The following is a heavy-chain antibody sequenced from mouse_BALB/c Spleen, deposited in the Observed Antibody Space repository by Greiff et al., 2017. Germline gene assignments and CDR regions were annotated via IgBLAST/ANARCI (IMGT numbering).Heavy chain of an antibody. CDR1: GFTFTDYY. J-gene: IGHJ2*01. CDR2: IRNKANGYTT. V-gene: IGHV7-3*02. CDR3: ARESRLLRTYFDY. Sequence: EVKLVESGGGLVQPGGSLRLSCATSGFTFTDYYMSWVRQPPGKALEWLGFIRNKANGYTTEYSASVKGRFTISRDNSQSILYPQMNTLRAEDSATYYCARESRLLRTYFDYWGQGTTLTVSS. D-gene: IGHD2-3*01.